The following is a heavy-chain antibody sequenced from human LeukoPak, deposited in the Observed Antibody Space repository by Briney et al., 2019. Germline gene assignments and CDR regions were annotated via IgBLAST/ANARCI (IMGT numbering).Heavy chain of an antibody. V-gene: IGHV4-38-2*01. Sequence: SETLSLTCAVSGYSISSGYYWGWIRQPPGKGLQWIGSIYHSGSTYYNPSLKSRVTISVDTSKNQFSLKLSSVTAADTAVYYCARSPYVLRFLEWSQHLQNNWFDPWGQGTLVTVSS. CDR3: ARSPYVLRFLEWSQHLQNNWFDP. J-gene: IGHJ5*02. D-gene: IGHD3-3*01. CDR1: GYSISSGYY. CDR2: IYHSGST.